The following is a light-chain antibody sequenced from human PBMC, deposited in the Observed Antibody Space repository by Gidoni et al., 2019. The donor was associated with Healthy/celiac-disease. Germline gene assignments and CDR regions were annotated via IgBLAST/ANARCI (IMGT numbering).Light chain of an antibody. CDR2: GAS. V-gene: IGKV3-15*01. CDR3: QQYNNWPPHT. J-gene: IGKJ2*01. CDR1: QSVSSN. Sequence: EIVMTQSPATLSVSPGERATLSCRASQSVSSNLAWYQQKPGQAPRRLIYGASTRATGIPARFSGSGSGTEFTLTISSLQSEDLAVYYCQQYNNWPPHTFGQGTKLEIK.